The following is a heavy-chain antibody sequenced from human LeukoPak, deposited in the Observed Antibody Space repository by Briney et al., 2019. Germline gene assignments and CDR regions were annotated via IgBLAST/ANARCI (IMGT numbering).Heavy chain of an antibody. J-gene: IGHJ4*02. CDR2: MHPNGGDT. Sequence: ASVKVSCKSSGYTFTNNDIHWVRQATGQGLEWMGWMHPNGGDTGYAQKFQGRVTMTRNTSISTAYMELSSLRPEDTAVYYCARHFGTGDNFDYWGQGTLLNVSS. D-gene: IGHD1-1*01. V-gene: IGHV1-8*01. CDR1: GYTFTNND. CDR3: ARHFGTGDNFDY.